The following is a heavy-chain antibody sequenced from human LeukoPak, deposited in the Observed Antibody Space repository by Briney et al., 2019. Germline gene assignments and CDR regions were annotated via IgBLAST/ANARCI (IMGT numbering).Heavy chain of an antibody. Sequence: SVKVSCKASGGTFSSYAISWVRQAPGQGLEWMGGIIPIFGTANYAQKFQGRVTITADESTSTAYMELSSLRSEDTAVYYCAREGDSYGRGCYFDYWGQGTLVTVSS. CDR2: IIPIFGTA. V-gene: IGHV1-69*01. CDR1: GGTFSSYA. CDR3: AREGDSYGRGCYFDY. J-gene: IGHJ4*02. D-gene: IGHD5-18*01.